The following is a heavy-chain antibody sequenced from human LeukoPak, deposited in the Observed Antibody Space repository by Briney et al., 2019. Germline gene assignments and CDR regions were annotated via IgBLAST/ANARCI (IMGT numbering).Heavy chain of an antibody. J-gene: IGHJ4*02. CDR3: AKVVAGNIDYYFDY. CDR1: GFTFSSYA. D-gene: IGHD2/OR15-2a*01. V-gene: IGHV3-23*01. Sequence: GGSLRLSCAASGFTFSSYAMSWVRQAPGKGLKWVAGISGTGGSTHYADSVKGRFTISRDNSKNTVYLQMRNLRVEHTAVYYCAKVVAGNIDYYFDYWGQGILVAVSS. CDR2: ISGTGGST.